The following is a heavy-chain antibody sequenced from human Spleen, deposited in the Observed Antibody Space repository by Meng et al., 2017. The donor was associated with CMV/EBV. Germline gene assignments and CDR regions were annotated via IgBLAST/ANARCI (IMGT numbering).Heavy chain of an antibody. CDR1: GFTFSSYE. CDR2: ISGPSTTI. D-gene: IGHD6-6*01. V-gene: IGHV3-48*03. CDR3: ARDGANIAARRDFDY. Sequence: GESLKISCAASGFTFSSYEMNWVRQAPGKGLEWVSYISGPSTTIYYADSVKGRFTISRDNAKNSLYLQMNSLRADDTTVYYCARDGANIAARRDFDYWGQGTLVTVSS. J-gene: IGHJ4*02.